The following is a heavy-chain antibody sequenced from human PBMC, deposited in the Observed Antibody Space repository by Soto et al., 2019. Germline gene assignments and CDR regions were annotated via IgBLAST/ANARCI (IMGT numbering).Heavy chain of an antibody. V-gene: IGHV3-48*01. Sequence: EVQLVESGGGLVQPGGSLRLSCAASGFTFSSYSMNWVRQAPGKGLEWVSYMSSSSSTIYYADSVKGRFTISRDNAKNSLYLQMNSLRAEDTAVYYCAREEWLRHFDYWGQGTLVTVSS. CDR2: MSSSSSTI. CDR3: AREEWLRHFDY. CDR1: GFTFSSYS. J-gene: IGHJ4*02. D-gene: IGHD5-12*01.